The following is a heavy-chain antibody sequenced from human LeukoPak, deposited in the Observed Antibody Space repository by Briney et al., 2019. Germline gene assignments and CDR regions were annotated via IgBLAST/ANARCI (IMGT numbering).Heavy chain of an antibody. Sequence: ASVKVSCKASGGTFSSYAISWVRQAPGQGLEWMGGIIPIFGTANYAQRFQGSVTITADESTSTAYMELSSLRSEDTAVYYCARVPPDYYDSSGYAYYFDYWGQGTLVTVSS. V-gene: IGHV1-69*13. D-gene: IGHD3-22*01. CDR3: ARVPPDYYDSSGYAYYFDY. CDR2: IIPIFGTA. J-gene: IGHJ4*02. CDR1: GGTFSSYA.